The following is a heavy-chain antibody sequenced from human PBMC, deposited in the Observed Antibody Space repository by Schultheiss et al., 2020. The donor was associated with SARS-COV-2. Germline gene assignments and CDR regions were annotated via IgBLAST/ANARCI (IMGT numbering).Heavy chain of an antibody. CDR2: ISSSSSTI. D-gene: IGHD3-22*01. J-gene: IGHJ3*02. V-gene: IGHV3-48*01. Sequence: GGSLRLSCAASGFTFSSYSMNWVRQAPGKGLEWVSYISSSSSTIYYADSVKGRFTISRDNSKNTLYLQMNSLRAEDTAVYYCSIPVTMIVVVNDGLDAFDIWGQGTMVTVSS. CDR3: SIPVTMIVVVNDGLDAFDI. CDR1: GFTFSSYS.